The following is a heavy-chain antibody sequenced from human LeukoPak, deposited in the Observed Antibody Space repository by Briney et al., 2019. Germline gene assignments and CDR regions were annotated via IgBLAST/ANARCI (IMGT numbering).Heavy chain of an antibody. J-gene: IGHJ4*02. CDR2: ISWNSGSI. V-gene: IGHV3-9*03. CDR3: AKGTSGWYYFDY. D-gene: IGHD6-19*01. Sequence: PGGSLRLSCAASGFTFDDYAMHWVRQAPGKGLEWVSGISWNSGSIGYADSVKGRFTISRDNAKNSLYLQMNSLRAEDMALYYCAKGTSGWYYFDYWGQGTLVTVSS. CDR1: GFTFDDYA.